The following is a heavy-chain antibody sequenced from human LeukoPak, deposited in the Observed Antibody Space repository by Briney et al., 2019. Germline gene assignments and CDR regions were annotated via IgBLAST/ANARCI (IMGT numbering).Heavy chain of an antibody. CDR3: AKATIFGVVIGDAFDI. CDR2: ISWNSGSI. D-gene: IGHD3-3*01. V-gene: IGHV3-9*03. J-gene: IGHJ3*02. CDR1: GFTFDDYA. Sequence: GRSLRLSCAASGFTFDDYAMHWGRQAPGKGLEWVSGISWNSGSIGYADSVKGRFTISRDNAKNSLYLQMNSLRAEDMALYYCAKATIFGVVIGDAFDIWGQGTMVTVSS.